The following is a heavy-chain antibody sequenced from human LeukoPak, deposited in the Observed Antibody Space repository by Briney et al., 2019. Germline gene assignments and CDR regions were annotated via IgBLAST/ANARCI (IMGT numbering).Heavy chain of an antibody. CDR3: APHLSVVVPGAQYGMDV. Sequence: GGSLRLSCGASGFTFSSSWMHWVRQAPGKGLVWVPRINSDGSSTSYADSVKGRFTISRDNAKNMLYLQMNSLRAEDTAVYYCAPHLSVVVPGAQYGMDVWGQGTTVTVSS. V-gene: IGHV3-74*01. CDR1: GFTFSSSW. D-gene: IGHD2-2*01. CDR2: INSDGSST. J-gene: IGHJ6*02.